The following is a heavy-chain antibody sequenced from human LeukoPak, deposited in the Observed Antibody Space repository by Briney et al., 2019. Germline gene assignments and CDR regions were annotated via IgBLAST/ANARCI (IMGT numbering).Heavy chain of an antibody. J-gene: IGHJ5*02. D-gene: IGHD3-10*01. CDR2: IYYTGTT. Sequence: SETLSLTCIVSGGSLNSPNYYWGWIRQPPGKGLEWIGTIYYTGTTYYNPSLKSRLTVSVDTSKNQFSLKLTSVTAADTAVYYCARHDYYGSLNWFDPWGQGTLITVSS. CDR1: GGSLNSPNYY. CDR3: ARHDYYGSLNWFDP. V-gene: IGHV4-39*01.